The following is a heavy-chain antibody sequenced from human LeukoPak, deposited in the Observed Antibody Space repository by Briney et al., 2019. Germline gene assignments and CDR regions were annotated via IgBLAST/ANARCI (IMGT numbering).Heavy chain of an antibody. J-gene: IGHJ6*02. CDR1: GFTFSSYW. D-gene: IGHD1-26*01. CDR2: IYSGGST. V-gene: IGHV3-66*01. CDR3: ARDRVGAPNYYYGMDV. Sequence: AGGSLRLSCAASGFTFSSYWMSWVRQAPGKGLEWVSVIYSGGSTYYADSVKGRFTISRDNSKNTLYLQMNSLRAEDTAVYYCARDRVGAPNYYYGMDVWGQGTTVTVSS.